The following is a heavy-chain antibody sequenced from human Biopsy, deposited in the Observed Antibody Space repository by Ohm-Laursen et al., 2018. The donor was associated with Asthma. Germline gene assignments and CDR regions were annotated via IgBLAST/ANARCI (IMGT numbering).Heavy chain of an antibody. CDR1: PGSFSGFF. Sequence: GTLSLTCDVYPGSFSGFFWTWIRQSPGKGLEWIGETNERGVTNNNPSLKSRVIISIDTYWNRVSLKLTSATAADTAVYYCARGPELDVWGQGTTVTVSS. V-gene: IGHV4-34*01. CDR2: TNERGVT. J-gene: IGHJ6*02. CDR3: ARGPELDV.